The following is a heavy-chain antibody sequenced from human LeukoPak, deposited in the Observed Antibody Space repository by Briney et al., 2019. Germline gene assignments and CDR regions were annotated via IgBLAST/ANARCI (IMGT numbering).Heavy chain of an antibody. CDR3: ARGPGGWDGSYYFDY. V-gene: IGHV3-7*01. CDR2: IKQDGSEK. D-gene: IGHD1-26*01. CDR1: GFTFSSYW. Sequence: GGSLRLSCAASGFTFSSYWMTWVRQAPGKGLEWVANIKQDGSEKYYVDSVKGRFTISRDNAKNSLYLQMNSLRAEDTAVYYCARGPGGWDGSYYFDYWGQGTLVTVSS. J-gene: IGHJ4*02.